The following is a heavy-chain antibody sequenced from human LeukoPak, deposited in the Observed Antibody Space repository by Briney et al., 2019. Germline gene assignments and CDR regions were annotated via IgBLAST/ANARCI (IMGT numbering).Heavy chain of an antibody. Sequence: ASVKVSCKASGYTFTGYYMHWVRQAPGQGLEWMGWINPNSGGTNYAQKFQGWVTMTRDTSISTAYMELSRLRSDDTAVYYCARIGTHSSSWYEDAFDIWGQGTMVTVSS. V-gene: IGHV1-2*04. CDR1: GYTFTGYY. CDR3: ARIGTHSSSWYEDAFDI. CDR2: INPNSGGT. J-gene: IGHJ3*02. D-gene: IGHD6-13*01.